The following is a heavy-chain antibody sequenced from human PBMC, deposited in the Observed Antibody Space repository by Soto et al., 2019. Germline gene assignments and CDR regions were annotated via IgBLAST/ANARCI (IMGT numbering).Heavy chain of an antibody. V-gene: IGHV3-7*04. D-gene: IGHD3-22*01. Sequence: EVQLVESGGGLVQPGGSLRLSCAASGFTFSRYWMSWVRQAPGKGLEWVANIKEDGSQKWYVDSVKGRFTISRDNAKNELYLQMNSLRVEDMAVYYCARGDYYDVSGPFSDAFDIWGQGTMVTVSS. CDR1: GFTFSRYW. J-gene: IGHJ3*02. CDR3: ARGDYYDVSGPFSDAFDI. CDR2: IKEDGSQK.